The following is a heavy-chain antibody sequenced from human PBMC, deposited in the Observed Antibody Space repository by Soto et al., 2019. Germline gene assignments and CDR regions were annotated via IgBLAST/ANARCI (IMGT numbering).Heavy chain of an antibody. CDR3: ARWNSGSDY. CDR1: GYTFTNYA. D-gene: IGHD3-22*01. V-gene: IGHV1-3*05. CDR2: INAGNGNT. Sequence: QVQLVQSGAEEKKPGASVKVSCKASGYTFTNYAMHWVRQAPGQGLEWMSLINAGNGNTRYSQKFQGRLTITRDTSASIAYMEVSSLRSEDTAVYYCARWNSGSDYWGQGTLVTVSS. J-gene: IGHJ4*02.